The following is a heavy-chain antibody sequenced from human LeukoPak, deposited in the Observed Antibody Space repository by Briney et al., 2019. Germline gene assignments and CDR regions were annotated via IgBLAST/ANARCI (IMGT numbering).Heavy chain of an antibody. CDR2: ISSSGSTI. CDR3: ASLVGYSGYERFDY. J-gene: IGHJ4*02. CDR1: GFTFSSYE. D-gene: IGHD5-12*01. Sequence: GGSLRLSCAASGFTFSSYEMNWVRQAPGKGLEWVSYISSSGSTIYYADSVKGRFTISRDNAKNSLYLQMNSLRAEDTAVYYCASLVGYSGYERFDYWGQGTLVTVSS. V-gene: IGHV3-48*03.